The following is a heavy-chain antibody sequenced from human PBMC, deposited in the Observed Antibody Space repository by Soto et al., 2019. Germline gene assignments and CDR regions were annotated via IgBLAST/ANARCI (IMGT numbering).Heavy chain of an antibody. CDR3: ARPSRSYCSGGSCYKEGYGMDV. CDR2: IYPGDSDT. D-gene: IGHD2-15*01. Sequence: PGESLKISCKGSGYSFTSYWIGWVRQMPGKGLKWMGIIYPGDSDTRYSPSFQGQVTISADKSISTAYLQWSSLKASDTAMYYCARPSRSYCSGGSCYKEGYGMDVWGQGTTVTVSS. CDR1: GYSFTSYW. J-gene: IGHJ6*02. V-gene: IGHV5-51*01.